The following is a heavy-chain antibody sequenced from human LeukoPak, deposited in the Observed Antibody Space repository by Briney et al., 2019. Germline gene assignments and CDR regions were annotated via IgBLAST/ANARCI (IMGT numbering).Heavy chain of an antibody. Sequence: PGGSLTLSCEGSGFTFSRNWMSWVRQAPGKGLQWVASINPDASRKEYVDSVGGRFTITRDNTKNSLFLQMNSLGTEDTAVYYCAKLLGTVTTYDFWGQGALVIVSS. J-gene: IGHJ4*02. D-gene: IGHD2/OR15-2a*01. CDR1: GFTFSRNW. V-gene: IGHV3-7*01. CDR3: AKLLGTVTTYDF. CDR2: INPDASRK.